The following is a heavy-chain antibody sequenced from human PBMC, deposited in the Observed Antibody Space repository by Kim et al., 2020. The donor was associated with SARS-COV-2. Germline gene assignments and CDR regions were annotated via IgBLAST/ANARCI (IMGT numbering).Heavy chain of an antibody. CDR3: ATDIVVVPAAMILPGGMDV. D-gene: IGHD2-2*01. CDR1: GFTFSSYA. Sequence: GGSLRLSCAASGFTFSSYAMSWVRQAPGKGLEWVSVIYSGGSSTYYADSVKGRFTISRDNSKNTLYLQMNSLRAEDTAVYYCATDIVVVPAAMILPGGMDVGGQGTTVTVSS. V-gene: IGHV3-23*03. CDR2: IYSGGSST. J-gene: IGHJ6*02.